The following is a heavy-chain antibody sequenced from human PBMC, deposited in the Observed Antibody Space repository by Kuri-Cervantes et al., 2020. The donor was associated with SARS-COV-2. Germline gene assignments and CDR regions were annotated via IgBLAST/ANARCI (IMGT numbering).Heavy chain of an antibody. CDR3: ARDLLYGMDV. CDR2: ISYDGNNK. Sequence: GGPRRPSCAPSGFTFRSHAMHWVRQAPGKGLVWVAVISYDGNNKYYADSVKGRFTIPRDNSKNTLYLQMNSLRAEDTAVYYCARDLLYGMDVWGQGTTVTVSS. J-gene: IGHJ6*02. CDR1: GFTFRSHA. V-gene: IGHV3-30-3*01.